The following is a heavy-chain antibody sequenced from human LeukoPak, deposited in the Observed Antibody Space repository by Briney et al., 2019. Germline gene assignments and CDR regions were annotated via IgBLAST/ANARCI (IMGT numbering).Heavy chain of an antibody. V-gene: IGHV1-18*01. CDR1: GYTFTSCG. J-gene: IGHJ4*02. CDR3: ARDFSVDYYGPGSYHYFDY. D-gene: IGHD3-10*01. CDR2: ISAYNGNT. Sequence: ASVKVSCKASGYTFTSCGISWVRQAPGQGLEWMGWISAYNGNTNYAQKLQGRVTMTTDTSTSTAYMELRSLRSDDTAVYYCARDFSVDYYGPGSYHYFDYWGQGTLVPVPS.